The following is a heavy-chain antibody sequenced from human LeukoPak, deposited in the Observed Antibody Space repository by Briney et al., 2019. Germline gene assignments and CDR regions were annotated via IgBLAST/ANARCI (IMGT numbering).Heavy chain of an antibody. V-gene: IGHV4-39*01. CDR3: ARRMPSSGYSYDF. CDR2: IYYTGTT. D-gene: IGHD6-13*01. Sequence: PETLSLTCTVSGASISSTPSYWGWIRQPPGKGLEWIGSIYYTGTTYYSPSLKSRVTISIDTSNNRFSLRLTSVTAADTALYYCARRMPSSGYSYDFWGLGTLVSVSS. CDR1: GASISSTPSY. J-gene: IGHJ4*02.